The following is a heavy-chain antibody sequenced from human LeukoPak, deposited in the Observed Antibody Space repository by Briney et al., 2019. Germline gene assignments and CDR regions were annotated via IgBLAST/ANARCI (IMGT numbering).Heavy chain of an antibody. V-gene: IGHV3-15*01. Sequence: GGSLRLSCAASGFSFGDHWMSWVRQAPGKGPEWVGRIKSDDAGATTDYAAPVKGRFTISRDDSRHTLYLQMNSLKTEDTAVYYCTMIQGWGSGSYYVDYWGQGTLVTVSS. J-gene: IGHJ4*02. D-gene: IGHD3-10*01. CDR1: GFSFGDHW. CDR2: IKSDDAGATT. CDR3: TMIQGWGSGSYYVDY.